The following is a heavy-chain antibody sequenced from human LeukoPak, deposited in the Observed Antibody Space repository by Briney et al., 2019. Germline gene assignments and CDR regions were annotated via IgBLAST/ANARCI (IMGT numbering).Heavy chain of an antibody. V-gene: IGHV4-59*01. D-gene: IGHD2-2*02. CDR2: IYYSGST. J-gene: IGHJ4*02. CDR3: ARGSGVVVPAAIYGY. Sequence: PSETLSLTCAVYGGSFSGYYWSWIRQPPGKGLEWIGYIYYSGSTNYNPSLKSRVTISVDTSKNQFSLKLSSVTAADTAVYYCARGSGVVVPAAIYGYWGQGTLVTVSS. CDR1: GGSFSGYY.